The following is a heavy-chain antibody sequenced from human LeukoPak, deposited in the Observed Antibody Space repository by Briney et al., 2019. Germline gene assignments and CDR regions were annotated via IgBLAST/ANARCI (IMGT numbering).Heavy chain of an antibody. Sequence: GASVKVSCKASGYTFTGYYMHWVRQAPGQGLEWMGWINPNSGGTNYAQKFQGWVTMTRDTSISTAYMELSRLRSDDTAVYYCARDGGGGEVIPPSDYGDYNGYYYYGMDVWGQGTTVTVSS. CDR2: INPNSGGT. D-gene: IGHD4-17*01. J-gene: IGHJ6*02. CDR3: ARDGGGGEVIPPSDYGDYNGYYYYGMDV. V-gene: IGHV1-2*04. CDR1: GYTFTGYY.